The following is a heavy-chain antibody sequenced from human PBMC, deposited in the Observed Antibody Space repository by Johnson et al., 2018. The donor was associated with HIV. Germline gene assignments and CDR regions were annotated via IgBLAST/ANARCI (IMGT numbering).Heavy chain of an antibody. D-gene: IGHD6-6*01. CDR2: IKSKTDGGTT. V-gene: IGHV3-15*01. Sequence: VQLVESGGGLVKPGGSLRLSCAASGFTFSNAWMSWVRQAPGKGLEWVGRIKSKTDGGTTDYAAPVKGRFTISRDNSKNTLYLQMNSLRVEDPAVYYCASPWGRYSISSLDTFDIWGQGTMVTVSS. CDR1: GFTFSNAW. CDR3: ASPWGRYSISSLDTFDI. J-gene: IGHJ3*02.